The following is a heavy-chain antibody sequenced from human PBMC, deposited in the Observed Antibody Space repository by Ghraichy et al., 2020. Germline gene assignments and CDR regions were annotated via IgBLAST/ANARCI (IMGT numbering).Heavy chain of an antibody. CDR1: GGSISSSSYY. Sequence: SQTLSLTCTVSGGSISSSSYYWGWIRQPPGKGLEWIGSIYYSGSTYYNPSLKSRVTISVDTSKNQFSLKLSSVTAADTAVYYCARQVQGLAPEGGEAYYYYYMDVWGKGTTVTVSS. J-gene: IGHJ6*03. CDR2: IYYSGST. CDR3: ARQVQGLAPEGGEAYYYYYMDV. V-gene: IGHV4-39*01. D-gene: IGHD6-19*01.